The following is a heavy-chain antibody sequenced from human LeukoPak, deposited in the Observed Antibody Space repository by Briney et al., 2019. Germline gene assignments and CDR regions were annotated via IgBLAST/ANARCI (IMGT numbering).Heavy chain of an antibody. Sequence: GESLKISCNGSGYSFTSYWIGWVRQMPGKGLEWMGIIYPGDSDTRYSPSFQGQVTISADKSISTAYLQWSSLKASGTAMYYCARQKAGLLNTFDYWGQGTLVTVSS. V-gene: IGHV5-51*01. CDR1: GYSFTSYW. J-gene: IGHJ4*02. CDR2: IYPGDSDT. D-gene: IGHD2-15*01. CDR3: ARQKAGLLNTFDY.